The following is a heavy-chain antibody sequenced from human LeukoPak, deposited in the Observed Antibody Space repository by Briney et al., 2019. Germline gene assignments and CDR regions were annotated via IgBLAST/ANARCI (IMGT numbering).Heavy chain of an antibody. CDR1: GFTFSSYG. J-gene: IGHJ4*02. D-gene: IGHD3-10*01. CDR3: AKDRYYGSGSWGYYFDY. V-gene: IGHV3-30*18. CDR2: ISYDGSNK. Sequence: GGSLRLSCAASGFTFSSYGMHWVSQAPGKGLEWVAVISYDGSNKYYADSVKGRFTISRDNSKNTLYLQMNSLRAEDTAVYYCAKDRYYGSGSWGYYFDYWGQGTLVTVSS.